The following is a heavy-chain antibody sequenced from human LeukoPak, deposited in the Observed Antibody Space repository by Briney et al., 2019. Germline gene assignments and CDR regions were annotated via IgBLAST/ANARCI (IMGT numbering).Heavy chain of an antibody. CDR2: IYYSAST. CDR1: GGSISSYY. Sequence: NSSETLSLTCTVSGGSISSYYWSWVRQPPGKGLEWIASIYYSASTYYNPSLKSRVTISEDTSKNQFSLRLSSVTAADTAVYYCARDISVITFGGVIVTYYYMDVWCKGTTVTISS. J-gene: IGHJ6*03. CDR3: ARDISVITFGGVIVTYYYMDV. D-gene: IGHD3-16*02. V-gene: IGHV4-59*12.